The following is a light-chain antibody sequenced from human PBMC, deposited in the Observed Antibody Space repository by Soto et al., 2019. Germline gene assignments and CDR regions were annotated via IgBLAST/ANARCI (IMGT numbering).Light chain of an antibody. CDR2: YVS. CDR3: SSYAGSYTWV. V-gene: IGLV2-11*01. J-gene: IGLJ3*02. Sequence: QSALTQPRSVSGSPGQSVTISCTGTSSDVGGYNYVSWYQQHPGKAPKLMIYYVSKRPSGVPDRFSGSKSGNTASLTISGLRAEDEADYYCSSYAGSYTWVFGGGTKVTVL. CDR1: SSDVGGYNY.